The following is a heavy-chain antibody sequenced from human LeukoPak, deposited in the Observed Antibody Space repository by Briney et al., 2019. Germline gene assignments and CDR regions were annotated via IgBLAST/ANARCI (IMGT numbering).Heavy chain of an antibody. CDR1: GGSISSSNW. Sequence: SETLSLTCAVSGGSISSSNWWSWVRQPPGKGREWIGEIYHSGSTNYNQPLKSRVTISVDKSKNQFSLKLSSVTAADTAVYYCARVLYDYVWGSYRPPLTWGQGTLVTVSS. CDR2: IYHSGST. CDR3: ARVLYDYVWGSYRPPLT. V-gene: IGHV4-4*02. J-gene: IGHJ5*02. D-gene: IGHD3-16*02.